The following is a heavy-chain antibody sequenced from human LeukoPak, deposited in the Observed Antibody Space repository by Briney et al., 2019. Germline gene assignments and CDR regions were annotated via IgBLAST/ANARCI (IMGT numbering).Heavy chain of an antibody. V-gene: IGHV3-9*01. D-gene: IGHD6-19*01. CDR3: AKVGSGSGWYSAFHY. CDR1: GFTFDDHA. Sequence: GGSLRLSCAASGFTFDDHAMHWVRQTPGKGLEWVSGISWNGGTIDYADSVKGRFTISRDNAKNSLYLQMNSLRDEDTALYYCAKVGSGSGWYSAFHYWGQGTLVIVSS. J-gene: IGHJ4*02. CDR2: ISWNGGTI.